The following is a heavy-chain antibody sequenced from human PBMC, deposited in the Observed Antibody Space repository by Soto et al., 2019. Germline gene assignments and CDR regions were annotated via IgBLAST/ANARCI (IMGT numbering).Heavy chain of an antibody. J-gene: IGHJ4*02. D-gene: IGHD1-26*01. V-gene: IGHV3-23*01. CDR2: ITFRGDNT. Sequence: EVQLLESGGGLVPPGGSLRLSCAASGFTFSSYAMSWVRQAPGKGLEWLAGITFRGDNTYYADSVKGRFTLSRDNSRNRLDLQMYSLKVEDTALYYCAKLGTMGVFDNWGQGTLLTVSS. CDR1: GFTFSSYA. CDR3: AKLGTMGVFDN.